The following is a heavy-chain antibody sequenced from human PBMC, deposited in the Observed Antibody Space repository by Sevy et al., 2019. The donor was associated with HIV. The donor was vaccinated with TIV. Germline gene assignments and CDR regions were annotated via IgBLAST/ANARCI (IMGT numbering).Heavy chain of an antibody. Sequence: ASVKVSCKASGYSFTSYEIHWVRQAPGQGLEWMGIINPSGGSTSYAQKFQDRVTMIRDTSTTTGYMELSSLRSEDTAVYFCAGLSACGGDCYYYDFWGQGTLVTVSS. CDR3: AGLSACGGDCYYYDF. J-gene: IGHJ4*02. CDR1: GYSFTSYE. CDR2: INPSGGST. V-gene: IGHV1-46*01. D-gene: IGHD2-21*02.